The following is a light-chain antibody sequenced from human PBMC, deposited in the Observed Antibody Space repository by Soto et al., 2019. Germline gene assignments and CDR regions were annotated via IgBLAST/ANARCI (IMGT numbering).Light chain of an antibody. Sequence: QSALTQPASVSGSPGQSITISCTGTSSDVGGYNYVSWYQQHSGKAPKLMIYEVTNRPSGVSNRFSGSKSGNTASLTISGLQAXXEAXYYCSSYTRTKTLLFGGGTKLTVL. CDR1: SSDVGGYNY. CDR2: EVT. V-gene: IGLV2-14*01. CDR3: SSYTRTKTLL. J-gene: IGLJ2*01.